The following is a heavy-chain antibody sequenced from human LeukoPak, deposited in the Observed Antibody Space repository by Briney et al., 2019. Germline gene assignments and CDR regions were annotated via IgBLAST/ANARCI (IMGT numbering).Heavy chain of an antibody. V-gene: IGHV1-69*06. Sequence: SVKVSCKASGVTFSSYAISWVRQAPGQGLEWMGGIIPIFGTANYAQKFQGRVTITADKSTSTAYMELSSLRSEDTAVYYCARDGDQVRGAEYYYYGMDVWGKGTTVTVYS. J-gene: IGHJ6*04. D-gene: IGHD3-10*01. CDR1: GVTFSSYA. CDR2: IIPIFGTA. CDR3: ARDGDQVRGAEYYYYGMDV.